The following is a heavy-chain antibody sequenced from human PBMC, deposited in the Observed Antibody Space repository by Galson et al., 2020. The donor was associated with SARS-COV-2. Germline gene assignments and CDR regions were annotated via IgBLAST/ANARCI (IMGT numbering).Heavy chain of an antibody. CDR3: ARAVYCSGGSCRAYYYYGMDV. D-gene: IGHD2-15*01. Sequence: ASVKVSCKASGYTFTSYGISWVRQAPGQGLEWMGWISAYNGNTNYAQKLQGRVTMTTDTSTSTAYMELRSLRSDDTAVYYCARAVYCSGGSCRAYYYYGMDVWGQGTTVTVSS. CDR2: ISAYNGNT. V-gene: IGHV1-18*01. CDR1: GYTFTSYG. J-gene: IGHJ6*02.